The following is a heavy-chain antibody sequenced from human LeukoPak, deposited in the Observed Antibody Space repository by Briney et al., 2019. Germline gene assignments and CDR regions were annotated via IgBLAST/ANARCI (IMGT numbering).Heavy chain of an antibody. CDR1: GFTFSGYD. CDR2: IGVTGDT. V-gene: IGHV3-13*01. CDR3: ARDSGHDAFDI. Sequence: GGSLRLSCAASGFTFSGYDMHWVRQPTGKGLEWVSAIGVTGDTYYPGSVKGRFTMSRENAKNSLYLQMNNLRAGDTAVYYCARDSGHDAFDIWGQGTMVTVSS. J-gene: IGHJ3*02.